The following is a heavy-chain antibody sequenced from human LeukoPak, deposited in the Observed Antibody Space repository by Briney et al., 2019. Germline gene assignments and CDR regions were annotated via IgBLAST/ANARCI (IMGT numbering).Heavy chain of an antibody. V-gene: IGHV4-38-2*02. CDR1: GYSISSGYY. D-gene: IGHD3-22*01. CDR2: IYHSGST. J-gene: IGHJ4*02. CDR3: ARARDYYDSSGHDY. Sequence: SETLSLTCTVSGYSISSGYYWGWIRQPPGKGLEWIGSIYHSGSTYYNPSLKSRVTISVDTSKNQFSLKLSSVTAADTAVYYCARARDYYDSSGHDYWGQGTLVTVSS.